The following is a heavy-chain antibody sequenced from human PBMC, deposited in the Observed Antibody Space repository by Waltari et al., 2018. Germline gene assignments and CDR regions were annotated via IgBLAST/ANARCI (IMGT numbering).Heavy chain of an antibody. CDR3: ARQSGLDAFDI. V-gene: IGHV4-38-2*01. CDR1: GYSISSGYY. Sequence: QVQLQESGPGLVKPSETLSLTCAVSGYSISSGYYWGWIRQPPGKGLEWVGSMYHRGRTYDNPPLKSRVTISVDTSKNQFSLKLSSVTAADTAVYYCARQSGLDAFDIWGQGTMVTVSS. D-gene: IGHD6-25*01. J-gene: IGHJ3*02. CDR2: MYHRGRT.